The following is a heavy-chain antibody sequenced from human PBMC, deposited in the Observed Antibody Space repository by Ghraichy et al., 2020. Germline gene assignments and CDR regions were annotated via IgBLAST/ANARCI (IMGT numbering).Heavy chain of an antibody. CDR2: INHSGST. D-gene: IGHD1-26*01. Sequence: SETLSLTCAVYGGSFSGYYWSWIRQPPGQGLEWIGEINHSGSTNYNPSLKSRVTISVDTSKNQFSLKLSSVTAADTAVYYCARGPLRKVGATNDYWGQGTLVTVSS. J-gene: IGHJ4*02. CDR3: ARGPLRKVGATNDY. V-gene: IGHV4-34*01. CDR1: GGSFSGYY.